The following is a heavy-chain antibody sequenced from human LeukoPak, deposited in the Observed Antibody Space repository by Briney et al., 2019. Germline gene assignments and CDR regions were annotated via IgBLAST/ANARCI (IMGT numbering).Heavy chain of an antibody. CDR3: ITEYYGSAMY. CDR2: IKSKNVGGTT. V-gene: IGHV3-15*01. J-gene: IGHJ4*02. CDR1: GFTFSTAW. D-gene: IGHD3-10*01. Sequence: PGGSLRISCAASGFTFSTAWMSWVRQAPGKGLKWVGRIKSKNVGGTTEFTAPVKGRFTISRDDSKNTVYLQMNSLRTEDTAVYYCITEYYGSAMYWGQGALVTVSS.